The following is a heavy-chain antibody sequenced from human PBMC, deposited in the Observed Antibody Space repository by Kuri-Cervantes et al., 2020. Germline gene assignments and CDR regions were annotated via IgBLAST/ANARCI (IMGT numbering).Heavy chain of an antibody. D-gene: IGHD2-21*02. V-gene: IGHV1-18*01. CDR3: ARDRAAIEVTDAFDI. J-gene: IGHJ3*02. CDR2: ISAYNGNT. CDR1: GYTFTSYG. Sequence: ASVKVSCKASGYTFTSYGISWVRQAPGQGLEWMGWISAYNGNTNYAQKLQGRVTMTTDTSTSTAYMELRSLRSDDTAVYYCARDRAAIEVTDAFDIWGQGTMVTVSS.